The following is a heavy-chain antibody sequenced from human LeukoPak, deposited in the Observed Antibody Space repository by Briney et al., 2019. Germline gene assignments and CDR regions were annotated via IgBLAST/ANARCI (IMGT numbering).Heavy chain of an antibody. Sequence: ASVKVSYKASGYTFTSYYVHWVRQAPGQGLECMGWMNPNSGDTNYAHSFQGRVTMTRETSISTAYMELSRLRSDDTAVYYCARGHLLGYCDGGSCYMGLDVWGQGTTVTVSS. D-gene: IGHD2-15*01. CDR2: MNPNSGDT. J-gene: IGHJ6*02. CDR3: ARGHLLGYCDGGSCYMGLDV. V-gene: IGHV1-2*07. CDR1: GYTFTSYY.